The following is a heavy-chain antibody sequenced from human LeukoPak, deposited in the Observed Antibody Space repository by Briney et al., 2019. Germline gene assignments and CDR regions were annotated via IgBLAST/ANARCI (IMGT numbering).Heavy chain of an antibody. CDR2: ISSCGTT. CDR3: ARDGVGSSWTTLDS. D-gene: IGHD6-13*01. J-gene: IGHJ4*02. V-gene: IGHV3-66*01. CDR1: GFTVTNNY. Sequence: RSLRLSSAVSGFTVTNNYMNSVRQAPRNGLEWVSGISSCGTTYSADSVKGRFTISRDNSKNTMYLQMSSLRVEDTAVYYCARDGVGSSWTTLDSWGQGTLVTVSS.